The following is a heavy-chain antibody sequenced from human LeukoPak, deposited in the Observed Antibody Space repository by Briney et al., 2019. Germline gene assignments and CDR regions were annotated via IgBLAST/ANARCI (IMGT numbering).Heavy chain of an antibody. J-gene: IGHJ6*03. D-gene: IGHD1-26*01. CDR2: ISASGTLT. CDR1: GFTFSSYE. CDR3: ARGHYLDYYYYYMDV. Sequence: GGSLRLSCAASGFTFSSYEMNWVRQAPGKGLEWISYISASGTLTHYADSVKGRFTISRDNAKNSLYLQMNSLRAEDTALYYCARGHYLDYYYYYMDVWGKGTTVTVSS. V-gene: IGHV3-48*03.